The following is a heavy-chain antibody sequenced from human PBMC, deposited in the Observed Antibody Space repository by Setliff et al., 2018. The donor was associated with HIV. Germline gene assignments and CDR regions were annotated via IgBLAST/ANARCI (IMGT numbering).Heavy chain of an antibody. D-gene: IGHD3-22*01. Sequence: SETLSLTCTVSGYSISSGYYWGWIRQPPGKGLEWIGSIYHNEKTYYNPSLKSRVTISIDTSKNQFSLNLTSVTAADPAVYYCASRVYYYDSNNFLREEGFDPWGQGTLVTVSS. CDR2: IYHNEKT. CDR3: ASRVYYYDSNNFLREEGFDP. J-gene: IGHJ5*02. V-gene: IGHV4-38-2*02. CDR1: GYSISSGYY.